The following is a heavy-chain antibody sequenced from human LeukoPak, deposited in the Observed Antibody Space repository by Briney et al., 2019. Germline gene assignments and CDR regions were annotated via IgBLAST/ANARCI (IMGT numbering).Heavy chain of an antibody. J-gene: IGHJ4*02. CDR3: ARATGRDGYNSGY. V-gene: IGHV3-23*01. D-gene: IGHD5-24*01. Sequence: GGSLRLSCAASGSTFTFYAMSWVRQAPGKGLEWVSVISGSGGSTYYADSVKGRFTISRDNSKNTLYLQMNSLRAEDTAVYYCARATGRDGYNSGYWGQGTLVTVSS. CDR1: GSTFTFYA. CDR2: ISGSGGST.